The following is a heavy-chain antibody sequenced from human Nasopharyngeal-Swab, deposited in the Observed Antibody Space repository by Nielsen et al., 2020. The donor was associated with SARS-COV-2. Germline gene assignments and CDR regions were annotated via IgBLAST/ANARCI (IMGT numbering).Heavy chain of an antibody. V-gene: IGHV3-11*04. J-gene: IGHJ4*02. D-gene: IGHD3-9*01. CDR2: ISSSGSTI. Sequence: WIRQPPGKGLEWVSYISSSGSTIYYADSVKGRFTISRDNAKNSLYLQMNSLRAEDTAVYYCARDKEVLRYFDWLGPIDYWGQGTLVTVS. CDR3: ARDKEVLRYFDWLGPIDY.